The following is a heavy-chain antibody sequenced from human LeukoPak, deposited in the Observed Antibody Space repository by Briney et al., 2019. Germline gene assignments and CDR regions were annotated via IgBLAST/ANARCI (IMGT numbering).Heavy chain of an antibody. Sequence: SETLSLTCTVSGGSISSYYWSWIRQPPRKGLEWIGYIYYSGSTEYNPSLKSRVTISVDTSKNQFSLKLRSVTAADTAVYYCARGAELPDYWGQGTLVTVSS. CDR3: ARGAELPDY. CDR2: IYYSGST. J-gene: IGHJ4*02. D-gene: IGHD2-15*01. V-gene: IGHV4-59*01. CDR1: GGSISSYY.